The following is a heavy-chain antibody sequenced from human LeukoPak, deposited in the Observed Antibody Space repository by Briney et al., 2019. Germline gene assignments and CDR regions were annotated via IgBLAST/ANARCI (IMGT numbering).Heavy chain of an antibody. CDR1: GSSFTSYW. V-gene: IGHV5-51*01. D-gene: IGHD6-6*01. CDR3: ARTSIIDY. CDR2: IYPGDSDT. J-gene: IGHJ4*02. Sequence: GASLKISCKGSGSSFTSYWIAWVRRMPGKGLEWVGSIYPGDSDTRYSPSFQGRVSISADKSISTAYLQWSSLRASDTAMYYCARTSIIDYWGQGILVTVSS.